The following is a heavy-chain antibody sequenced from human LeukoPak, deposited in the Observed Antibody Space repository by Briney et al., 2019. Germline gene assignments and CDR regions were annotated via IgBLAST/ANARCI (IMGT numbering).Heavy chain of an antibody. Sequence: SVKVSCKASGGTFSSYAISWVRQAPGQGLEWMGGIIPIFGTANYAQKFQGRVTMTRDTSTSTVYMELSSLRSEDTAVYYCARDGRTTVYDYWGQGTLVTVSS. J-gene: IGHJ4*02. V-gene: IGHV1-69*05. CDR3: ARDGRTTVYDY. CDR1: GGTFSSYA. D-gene: IGHD4-17*01. CDR2: IIPIFGTA.